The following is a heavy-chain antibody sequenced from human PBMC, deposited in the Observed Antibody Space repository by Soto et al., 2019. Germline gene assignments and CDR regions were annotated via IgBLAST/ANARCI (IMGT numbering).Heavy chain of an antibody. V-gene: IGHV4-4*02. CDR3: ARWNTARDYYFDY. Sequence: SETLSLTCAVSGGSISSSNWWSWVRQPPGKGLEWIGEIYHSGSTNYNPSLKSRVTISVDKSKNQFSLKLSSVTAADTAVYYCARWNTARDYYFDYWGQGTLVTVSS. CDR1: GGSISSSNW. CDR2: IYHSGST. D-gene: IGHD5-18*01. J-gene: IGHJ4*02.